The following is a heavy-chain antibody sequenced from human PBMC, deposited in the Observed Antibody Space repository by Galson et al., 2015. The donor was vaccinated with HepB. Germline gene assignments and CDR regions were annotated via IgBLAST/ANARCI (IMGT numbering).Heavy chain of an antibody. V-gene: IGHV3-7*03. D-gene: IGHD2-21*01. CDR3: VRPSGDGDY. J-gene: IGHJ4*02. CDR2: IKEDGSEK. CDR1: GFTFRTNW. Sequence: SLRLSCAASGFTFRTNWMSWARQAPGKGLEWVATIKEDGSEKYYVDSVKGRFTISRDNAKNSLNLQMNSLRVEDTAVYFCVRPSGDGDYWGQGTLVTVSS.